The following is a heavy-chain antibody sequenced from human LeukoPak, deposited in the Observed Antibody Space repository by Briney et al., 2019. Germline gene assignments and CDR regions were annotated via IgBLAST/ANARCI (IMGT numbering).Heavy chain of an antibody. CDR1: GFTFSSYG. J-gene: IGHJ4*02. D-gene: IGHD6-13*01. CDR2: ISYEGSNK. CDR3: AKDPGLSSWYPKYFFDY. V-gene: IGHV3-30*18. Sequence: GGSLRLSCAASGFTFSSYGMHWVRQAPGKGLEWVAVISYEGSNKYYADSVKGRFTISRDNSKNTLYLQMNSLRAEDTAVYYCAKDPGLSSWYPKYFFDYWGQGTLVTVSS.